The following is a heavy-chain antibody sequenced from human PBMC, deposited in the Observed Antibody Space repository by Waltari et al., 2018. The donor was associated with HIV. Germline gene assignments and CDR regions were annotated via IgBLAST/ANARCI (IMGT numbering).Heavy chain of an antibody. D-gene: IGHD6-19*01. CDR2: INAGNGNT. V-gene: IGHV1-3*01. CDR1: GYTFTSYA. Sequence: QVQLVQSGAEVKKPGASVKVSCKASGYTFTSYAMHWLRQAPGQRLEWMGWINAGNGNTKYSQKFQGRVTITRDTSASTAYMELSSLRSEDTAVYYCARLLTASMSSGIAVAGGNYYYYGMDVWGQGTTVTVSS. CDR3: ARLLTASMSSGIAVAGGNYYYYGMDV. J-gene: IGHJ6*02.